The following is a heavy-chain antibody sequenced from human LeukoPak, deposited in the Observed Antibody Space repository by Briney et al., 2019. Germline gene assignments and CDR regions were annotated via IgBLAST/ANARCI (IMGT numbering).Heavy chain of an antibody. CDR1: GFTFSSYW. D-gene: IGHD6-13*01. Sequence: PGGSLRLSCAASGFTFSSYWMSWVRQAPGKGLEWVTNINPDGSDKYYLDSVKGRFTISRDNAKNSLYLQMNSLRVDDTAVYYCARESEQQPRLPWYFDLWGRGTLSLSPQ. J-gene: IGHJ2*01. CDR3: ARESEQQPRLPWYFDL. CDR2: INPDGSDK. V-gene: IGHV3-7*01.